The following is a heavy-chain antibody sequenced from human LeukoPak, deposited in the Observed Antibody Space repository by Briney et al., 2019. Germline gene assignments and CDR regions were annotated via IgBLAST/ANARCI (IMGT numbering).Heavy chain of an antibody. Sequence: SETLSLTCTVSGGSISSGGYYWSWIRQPPGKGLEWIGYIYHSGSTYYNPSLKSRVTISVDRSKNQFSLKLSSVTAADTAVYYCAGGGWAEDWFDPWGQGTLVTVSS. J-gene: IGHJ5*02. D-gene: IGHD1-26*01. V-gene: IGHV4-30-2*01. CDR1: GGSISSGGYY. CDR2: IYHSGST. CDR3: AGGGWAEDWFDP.